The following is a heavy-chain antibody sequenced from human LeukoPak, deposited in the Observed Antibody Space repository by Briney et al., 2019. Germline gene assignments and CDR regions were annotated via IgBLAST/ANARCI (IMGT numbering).Heavy chain of an antibody. D-gene: IGHD4/OR15-4a*01. V-gene: IGHV1-18*01. CDR1: GYTFTSYG. CDR2: ISAYNGNT. CDR3: AGTPYGGYYYYMDV. Sequence: ASVKVSCKASGYTFTSYGISWVRQAPGQGLEWMGWISAYNGNTNYAQKLQGRVTMTRDTSISTAYMELSRLKSDDTAVYYCAGTPYGGYYYYMDVWGKGTTVTVSS. J-gene: IGHJ6*03.